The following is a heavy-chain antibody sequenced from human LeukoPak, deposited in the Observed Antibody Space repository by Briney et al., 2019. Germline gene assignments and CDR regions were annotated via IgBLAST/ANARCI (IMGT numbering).Heavy chain of an antibody. CDR3: ATGYCTNGVCYNHYYYYYMDV. D-gene: IGHD2-8*01. Sequence: SVKVSCKASGGTFSSYAISWVRQAPGQGLEWMGGIIPIFGTANYAQKFQGRVTITADKSTSTAYMELSSLRSEDTAVYYCATGYCTNGVCYNHYYYYYMDVWGKGTTVTVSS. V-gene: IGHV1-69*06. CDR1: GGTFSSYA. J-gene: IGHJ6*03. CDR2: IIPIFGTA.